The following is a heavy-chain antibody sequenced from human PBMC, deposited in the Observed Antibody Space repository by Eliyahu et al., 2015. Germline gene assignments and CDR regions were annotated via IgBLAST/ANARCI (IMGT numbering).Heavy chain of an antibody. J-gene: IGHJ4*02. CDR1: GFXFSTYP. V-gene: IGHV3-48*02. CDR3: VRDLAWSFDS. Sequence: EVHLVESGGGLVQPGGSLRLSFAASGFXFSTYPMNLVPHRSGKGVECLANIRTTEKTMHYADSVRGRFTISRDDARNSLYLEMNSLRDEDTGVYYCVRDLAWSFDSWGQGILVTVSS. D-gene: IGHD2-15*01. CDR2: IRTTEKTM.